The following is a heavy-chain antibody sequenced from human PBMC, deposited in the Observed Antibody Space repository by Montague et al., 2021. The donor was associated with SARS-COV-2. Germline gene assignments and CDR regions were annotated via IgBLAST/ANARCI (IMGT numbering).Heavy chain of an antibody. CDR1: GGSISSYY. CDR2: IYTSGST. D-gene: IGHD1-14*01. Sequence: SETLSLTCTVSGGSISSYYRSWIRQPAGKGLEWIGLIYTSGSTNYNPSLKSRVTMSLDTSKNQFSLELRSVTAADTAVYYCARGSFGMGAFDIWGQGTMVTVSS. J-gene: IGHJ3*02. CDR3: ARGSFGMGAFDI. V-gene: IGHV4-4*07.